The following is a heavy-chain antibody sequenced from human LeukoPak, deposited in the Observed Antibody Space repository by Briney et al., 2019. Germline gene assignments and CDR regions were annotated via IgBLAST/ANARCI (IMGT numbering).Heavy chain of an antibody. D-gene: IGHD3-10*01. CDR3: ARGRWYYYGSGSYTPVKNYYYGMDV. Sequence: SVKVSCKASGGTFSSYAISWVRQAPGQGLEWMGRIIPIFGTANYAQKFQGRVTIAADKSTSTAYMELSSLRSEDTAVYYCARGRWYYYGSGSYTPVKNYYYGMDVWGKGTMVTVSS. CDR1: GGTFSSYA. J-gene: IGHJ6*04. V-gene: IGHV1-69*06. CDR2: IIPIFGTA.